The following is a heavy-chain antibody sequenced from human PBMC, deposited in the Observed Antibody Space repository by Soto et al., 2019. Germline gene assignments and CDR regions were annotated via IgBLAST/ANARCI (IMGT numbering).Heavy chain of an antibody. J-gene: IGHJ4*02. CDR1: GFTFSSYG. CDR3: AKPLTTVTNYYFDQ. CDR2: ISHDGSNK. D-gene: IGHD4-17*01. V-gene: IGHV3-30*18. Sequence: QVQLVESGGGVIQPGRSLRLSCAASGFTFSSYGMHWVLQAPGKGLEWVAVISHDGSNKYGADSVKGRFTISRDNSKNTLYLQMNSLRPEDSAVYYCAKPLTTVTNYYFDQWGQGTLVTVSS.